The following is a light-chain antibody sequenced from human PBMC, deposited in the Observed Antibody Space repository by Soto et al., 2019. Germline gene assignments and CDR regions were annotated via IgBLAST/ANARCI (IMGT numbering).Light chain of an antibody. CDR1: QGINNY. CDR2: AAS. Sequence: DIQMTQSPSSLSASVGDRVTITCRASQGINNYLAWYQQKPGKVPKILIYAASTMQSGVPSRFSGSGSGTDFTLTISSLQHEDVATYCSQEYNSAPFSFGPGTKVDIK. V-gene: IGKV1-27*01. J-gene: IGKJ3*01. CDR3: QEYNSAPFS.